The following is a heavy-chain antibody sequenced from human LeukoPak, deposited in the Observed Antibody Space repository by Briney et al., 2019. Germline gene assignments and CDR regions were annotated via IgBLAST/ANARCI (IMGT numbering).Heavy chain of an antibody. CDR3: ATAHIVATILNWFDP. D-gene: IGHD5-12*01. Sequence: ASVKVSCTVSGYTLTELSMHWVRQAPGKGLEWMGGFDPEDGETIYAQKFQGRVTMTEDTSTDTAYMELSSLRSEDTAVYYCATAHIVATILNWFDPWGQGTLVTVSS. CDR1: GYTLTELS. J-gene: IGHJ5*02. V-gene: IGHV1-24*01. CDR2: FDPEDGET.